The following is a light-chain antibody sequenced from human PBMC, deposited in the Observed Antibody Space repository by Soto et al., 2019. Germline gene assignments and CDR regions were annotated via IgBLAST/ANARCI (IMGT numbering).Light chain of an antibody. J-gene: IGLJ1*01. V-gene: IGLV2-14*01. CDR3: SSYTSDNRDYV. CDR1: SSDVGGYDY. Sequence: QSALTQPPSASGSPGQSVTISCTGTSSDVGGYDYVSWYQQHPGKAPKLMIYEVTIRPSGVARRFSGSKSGNTASLTISGLQAEDEAHYYCSSYTSDNRDYVFGTGTKVTVL. CDR2: EVT.